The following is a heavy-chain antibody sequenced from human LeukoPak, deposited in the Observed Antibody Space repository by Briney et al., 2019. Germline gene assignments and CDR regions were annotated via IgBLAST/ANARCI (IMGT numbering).Heavy chain of an antibody. Sequence: GRSLRLSCAASGFTFDDYAMHWVRQAPGKGLEWVSGISWNSGSIGYADSVKGRFTISRDNAKNSLYLQMNSLRAEDTASYYCAKDGSYYYGMDVWGQGTTVTVSS. V-gene: IGHV3-9*01. CDR3: AKDGSYYYGMDV. D-gene: IGHD3-10*01. CDR1: GFTFDDYA. J-gene: IGHJ6*02. CDR2: ISWNSGSI.